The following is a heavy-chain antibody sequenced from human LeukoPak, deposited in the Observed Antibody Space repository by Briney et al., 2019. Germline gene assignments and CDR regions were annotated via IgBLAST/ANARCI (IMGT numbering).Heavy chain of an antibody. CDR2: IKQDGSEK. J-gene: IGHJ6*03. Sequence: GGSLRLSCAASRFSFSSYWMSWVRQAPGKGLEWVGNIKQDGSEKYYVDSVKGRFTISRDNSKNTLYLQMNGLRAEDTAVYYCAKGSKEVLFTRDHCMDVWGKGTTVTISS. D-gene: IGHD3-3*01. V-gene: IGHV3-7*01. CDR3: AKGSKEVLFTRDHCMDV. CDR1: RFSFSSYW.